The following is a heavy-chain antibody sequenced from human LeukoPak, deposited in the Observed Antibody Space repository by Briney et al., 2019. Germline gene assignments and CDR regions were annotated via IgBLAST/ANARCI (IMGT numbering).Heavy chain of an antibody. D-gene: IGHD3-9*01. CDR1: GFTFSSYA. CDR3: AKGPLRYFDWFLPSSPYYFDY. V-gene: IGHV3-23*01. CDR2: ISGSGGST. Sequence: GGSLRLSCAASGFTFSSYAMSWVRQAPGKGLEWVSAISGSGGSTYYADSVKGRFTISRDNSKNTLYLQMNSLRAEDTAVYYCAKGPLRYFDWFLPSSPYYFDYWGQGTLVTVSS. J-gene: IGHJ4*02.